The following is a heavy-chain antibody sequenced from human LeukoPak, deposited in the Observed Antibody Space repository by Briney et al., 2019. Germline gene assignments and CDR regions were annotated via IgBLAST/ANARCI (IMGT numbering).Heavy chain of an antibody. Sequence: GGSLRLSCAASGXTVSSNYMTWVRQAPGKGLEWVANIKQDGSEKYYVDSVKGRFTISRDNAKNSLYLQMNSLRAEDTALYYCARDRSFFDYWGQGTLVTVSS. CDR1: GXTVSSNY. CDR3: ARDRSFFDY. CDR2: IKQDGSEK. J-gene: IGHJ4*02. V-gene: IGHV3-7*04.